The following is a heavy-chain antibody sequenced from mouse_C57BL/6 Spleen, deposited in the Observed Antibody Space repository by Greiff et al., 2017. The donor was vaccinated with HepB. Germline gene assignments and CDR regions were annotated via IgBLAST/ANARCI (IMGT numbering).Heavy chain of an antibody. Sequence: VHVKQSGAELVKPGASVKLSCTASGFNIKDYYMHWVKQRTEQGLEWIGRIDPEDGETKYAPKFQGKATITADTSSNTAYLQLSSLTSEDTAVYYCAPDSSGYVWFAYWGQGTLVTVSA. CDR2: IDPEDGET. V-gene: IGHV14-2*01. CDR3: APDSSGYVWFAY. J-gene: IGHJ3*01. CDR1: GFNIKDYY. D-gene: IGHD3-2*02.